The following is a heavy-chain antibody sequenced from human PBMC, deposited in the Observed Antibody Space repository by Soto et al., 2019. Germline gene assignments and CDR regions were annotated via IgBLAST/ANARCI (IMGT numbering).Heavy chain of an antibody. D-gene: IGHD1-1*01. Sequence: ASVKGSCKTSGYTSTYYALHWVRQAPGQGLEWMGWINTGNGKTKYSQNFQGRLTITRDTSATTLYMELSSLRSEDTTVYYCVRFSGIPVWGQGTLVTVSS. V-gene: IGHV1-3*04. J-gene: IGHJ4*02. CDR1: GYTSTYYA. CDR3: VRFSGIPV. CDR2: INTGNGKT.